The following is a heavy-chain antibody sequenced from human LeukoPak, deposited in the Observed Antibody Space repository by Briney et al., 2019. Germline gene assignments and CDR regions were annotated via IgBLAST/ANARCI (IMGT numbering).Heavy chain of an antibody. D-gene: IGHD3-3*01. V-gene: IGHV1-2*02. J-gene: IGHJ3*02. CDR3: ARRFLEWSYAFDI. CDR1: GYTFTGYC. Sequence: GASVKVSCKASGYTFTGYCMHWVRQAPGQGLEWMGWINPNSGGTNYAQKFQGRVTMTRDTSISTAYMELSRLRSDDTAVYYCARRFLEWSYAFDIWGQGTMVTVSS. CDR2: INPNSGGT.